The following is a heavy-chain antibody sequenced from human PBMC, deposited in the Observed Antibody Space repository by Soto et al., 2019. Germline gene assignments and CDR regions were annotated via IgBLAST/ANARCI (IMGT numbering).Heavy chain of an antibody. Sequence: QVQLQESGPGLVKPSRTLSLTCAVSSGSISSSNWWSWVRQHPGKGLEWIGEIYHSGSTNYNPSLKSRVTISVDKSKNQFSLKLSSVTAADTAEYYCARQSSTSLWFDPWGQGTLVTVSS. J-gene: IGHJ5*02. CDR3: ARQSSTSLWFDP. CDR1: SGSISSSNW. V-gene: IGHV4-4*02. D-gene: IGHD2-2*01. CDR2: IYHSGST.